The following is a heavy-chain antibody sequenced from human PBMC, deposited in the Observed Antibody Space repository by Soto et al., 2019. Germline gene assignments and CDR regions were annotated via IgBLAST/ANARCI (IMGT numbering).Heavy chain of an antibody. D-gene: IGHD3-22*01. V-gene: IGHV3-48*02. Sequence: GGSLRLSCAASGFTFSRYSMNWVRQAPGKGLEWVSYISSSSSTIYYADSVKGRFTISRDNAKNSLYLQMNSLRDEDTAVYYCARGDYYDSSGYYTVPKGGYYYGMDVWGQGTTVTVSS. J-gene: IGHJ6*02. CDR1: GFTFSRYS. CDR2: ISSSSSTI. CDR3: ARGDYYDSSGYYTVPKGGYYYGMDV.